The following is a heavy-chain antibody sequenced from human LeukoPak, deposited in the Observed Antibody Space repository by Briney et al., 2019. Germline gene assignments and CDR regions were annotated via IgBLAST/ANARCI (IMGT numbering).Heavy chain of an antibody. CDR3: ARDFYGGYTEPAEVAFDI. CDR2: ISAYNGNT. D-gene: IGHD4-17*01. Sequence: ASVKVSCKASGYTFTSYGISWVRQAPGQGLEWMGWISAYNGNTNYAQKLQGRVTMTTDTSTSTAYMELRSLRSDDTAVYYCARDFYGGYTEPAEVAFDIWGQGTMVTVSS. J-gene: IGHJ3*02. V-gene: IGHV1-18*01. CDR1: GYTFTSYG.